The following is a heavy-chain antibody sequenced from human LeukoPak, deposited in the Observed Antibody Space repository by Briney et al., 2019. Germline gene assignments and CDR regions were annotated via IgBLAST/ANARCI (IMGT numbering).Heavy chain of an antibody. D-gene: IGHD2-2*01. V-gene: IGHV3-30*04. J-gene: IGHJ4*02. CDR2: ISDDGRNK. Sequence: GGSLRLSCAASGFTFSSCAMSWVRQAPGKGLEWVAVISDDGRNKYYADSVKGRFTISRDNSKNTLFLQMNNLRPEDTAVYYCAVIPAFDYWGQGTLVTVSS. CDR1: GFTFSSCA. CDR3: AVIPAFDY.